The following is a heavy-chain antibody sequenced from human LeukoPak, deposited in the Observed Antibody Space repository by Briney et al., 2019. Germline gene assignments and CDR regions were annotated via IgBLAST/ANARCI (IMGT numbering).Heavy chain of an antibody. D-gene: IGHD6-19*01. CDR2: ISGSGGST. V-gene: IGHV3-23*01. Sequence: GGSLRLSCAASGFTFSSYGMSWVRQAPGKGLEWVSAISGSGGSTYYADSVKGRFTISRDNSKNTLYLQMNSLRAEDTAVYYCAKRSRSSGWFPDYWGQGTLVTVSS. CDR1: GFTFSSYG. CDR3: AKRSRSSGWFPDY. J-gene: IGHJ4*02.